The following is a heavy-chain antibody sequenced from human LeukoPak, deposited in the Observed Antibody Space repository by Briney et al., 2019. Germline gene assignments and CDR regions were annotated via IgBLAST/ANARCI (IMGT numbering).Heavy chain of an antibody. J-gene: IGHJ4*02. CDR3: ARLRGYYGGNSEYYY. Sequence: SVKVSCTASGGTFSSYDISWVRQAPGQGLEWMGGIIPIFGTANYAQKFQGRVTITADKSTSTAYMELSSLRSEDTAVYYCARLRGYYGGNSEYYYWGQGTLVTVSS. CDR1: GGTFSSYD. V-gene: IGHV1-69*06. CDR2: IIPIFGTA. D-gene: IGHD4-23*01.